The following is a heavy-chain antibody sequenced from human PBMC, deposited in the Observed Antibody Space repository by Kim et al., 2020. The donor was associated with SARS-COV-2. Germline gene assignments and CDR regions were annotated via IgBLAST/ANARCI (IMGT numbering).Heavy chain of an antibody. J-gene: IGHJ6*02. CDR3: ASRDTAMDYYYYYGMDV. V-gene: IGHV4-34*01. Sequence: LKSRVTISVDTSKNQFSLKLSSVTAADTAVYYCASRDTAMDYYYYYGMDVWGQGTTVTVSS. D-gene: IGHD5-18*01.